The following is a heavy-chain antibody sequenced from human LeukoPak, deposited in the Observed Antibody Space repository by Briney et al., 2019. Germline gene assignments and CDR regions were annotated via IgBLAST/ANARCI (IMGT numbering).Heavy chain of an antibody. CDR3: AKDKWELLPSWFDP. J-gene: IGHJ5*02. CDR2: ISYDGSNK. CDR1: GFTFSSYG. V-gene: IGHV3-30*18. D-gene: IGHD1-26*01. Sequence: GGSLRLSCAASGFTFSSYGMPWVRQAPGKGLEWVAIISYDGSNKYYADSVKGRFTISRDNSKNTLYLQMNSLRAEDTAVYYCAKDKWELLPSWFDPWGQGTLVTVSS.